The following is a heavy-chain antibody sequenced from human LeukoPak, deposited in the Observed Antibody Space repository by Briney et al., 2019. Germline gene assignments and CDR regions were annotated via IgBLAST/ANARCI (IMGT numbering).Heavy chain of an antibody. CDR3: ARALARYCSGGSCYGGWFDP. CDR1: GGSISSGSYY. V-gene: IGHV4-61*02. Sequence: SETLSLTCTVSGGSISSGSYYWSWIRQPAGKGLEWIGRIYTSGSTNYNPSLKSRVTISVDTSKNQFSLKLSSVTAADTAVYYCARALARYCSGGSCYGGWFDPWGQGTLVTVSS. CDR2: IYTSGST. D-gene: IGHD2-15*01. J-gene: IGHJ5*02.